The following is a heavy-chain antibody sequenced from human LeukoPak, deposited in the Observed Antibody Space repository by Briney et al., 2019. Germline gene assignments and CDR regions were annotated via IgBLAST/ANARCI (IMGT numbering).Heavy chain of an antibody. CDR2: ISWNSGSI. CDR1: GFTFDDYA. D-gene: IGHD2-2*02. V-gene: IGHV3-9*01. Sequence: PGGSLRLSCAASGFTFDDYAMHWVRHAPGKGLEWVSGISWNSGSIGYADSVKGRFTISRDNAKNSLYLQMNSLRAEDTALYYCAKVSPDYCSSTSCYMGNFDYWGQGTLVTVSS. CDR3: AKVSPDYCSSTSCYMGNFDY. J-gene: IGHJ4*02.